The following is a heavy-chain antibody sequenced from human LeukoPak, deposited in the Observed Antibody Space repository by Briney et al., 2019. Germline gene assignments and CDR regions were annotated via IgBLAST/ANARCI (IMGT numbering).Heavy chain of an antibody. Sequence: ASVKVSCKASGYTFTGYYMHWVRQAPGQGLEWMGWINPNSGGTNYAQKFQGRVTMTRDTSNSTAYMELSRLRSDDTAVYYCARDPSSMYSSSWRGFDYWGQGTLVTVSS. V-gene: IGHV1-2*02. CDR1: GYTFTGYY. CDR2: INPNSGGT. J-gene: IGHJ4*02. D-gene: IGHD6-13*01. CDR3: ARDPSSMYSSSWRGFDY.